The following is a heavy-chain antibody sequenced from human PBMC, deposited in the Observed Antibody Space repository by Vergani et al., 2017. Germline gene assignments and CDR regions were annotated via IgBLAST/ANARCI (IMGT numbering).Heavy chain of an antibody. J-gene: IGHJ4*02. V-gene: IGHV1-46*03. D-gene: IGHD3-9*01. Sequence: QVQVVQSGAEVKKSGASVKVSCKTSGYTFSNYYMHWVRQAPGQGLEWMGIINPSGGHTNYAQKFQGRVTMTRDTSTSTVYMELSSLRSEDTAIYYCARNDYGILTCDRHWGQGTLVTVSA. CDR1: GYTFSNYY. CDR2: INPSGGHT. CDR3: ARNDYGILTCDRH.